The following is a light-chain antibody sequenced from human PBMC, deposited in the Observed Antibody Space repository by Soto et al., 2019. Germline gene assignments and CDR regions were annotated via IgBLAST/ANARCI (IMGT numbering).Light chain of an antibody. J-gene: IGKJ3*01. V-gene: IGKV3-11*01. CDR3: QQRSNWQVT. CDR1: QSVSSS. Sequence: ELVLTQSPATLSLSPGDRATLSCRASQSVSSSLAWYQQKPGQAPRLLIYDASNRATGIPARFSGSGSGTDFTLTISSLEPEDFAVYYCQQRSNWQVTFGPGTKVDIK. CDR2: DAS.